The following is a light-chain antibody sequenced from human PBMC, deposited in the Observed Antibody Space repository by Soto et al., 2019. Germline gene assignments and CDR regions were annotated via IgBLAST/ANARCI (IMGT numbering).Light chain of an antibody. Sequence: ENVLTQSPGTLSLSPGERATLSCRASQSVDSNFLAWYQQKPGQAPRLLIYGASTRAAGVPDRFSGSGSGTDFTLTITRLEREDFAVYYCQQYGRSPLMYTFGQGTKLGVK. CDR2: GAS. V-gene: IGKV3-20*01. CDR1: QSVDSNF. J-gene: IGKJ2*01. CDR3: QQYGRSPLMYT.